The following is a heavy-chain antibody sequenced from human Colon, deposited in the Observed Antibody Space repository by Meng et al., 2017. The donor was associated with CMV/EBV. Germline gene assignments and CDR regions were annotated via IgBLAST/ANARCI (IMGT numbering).Heavy chain of an antibody. CDR3: AKPHEDYYYDTSGAYGMDV. V-gene: IGHV3-23*01. CDR1: GFDFNIYA. D-gene: IGHD3-22*01. J-gene: IGHJ6*02. Sequence: GESLKISCATSGFDFNIYAINWVRQAPGKGLEWVSGITGSGDRAYYADSVGGRFTISRDRLNNTVYLQMNGLRAEDTAVYYCAKPHEDYYYDTSGAYGMDVWGQGTTVTVSS. CDR2: ITGSGDRA.